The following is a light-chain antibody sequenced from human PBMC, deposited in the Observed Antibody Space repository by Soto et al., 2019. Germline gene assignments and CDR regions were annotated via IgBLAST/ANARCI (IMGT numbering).Light chain of an antibody. Sequence: DIQMTQSPSSVSASVGDRVTITCRASQSISSWLAWYQQKPGKAPKLLIFDAFSLESGVPSRFSGSRSGTEFTLTISSLQPDDYATYYCQQYNSYSPLTFGGGTKVDIK. J-gene: IGKJ4*01. CDR3: QQYNSYSPLT. CDR1: QSISSW. V-gene: IGKV1-5*01. CDR2: DAF.